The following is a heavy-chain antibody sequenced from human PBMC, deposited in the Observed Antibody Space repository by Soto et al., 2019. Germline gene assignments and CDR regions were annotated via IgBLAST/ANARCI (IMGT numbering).Heavy chain of an antibody. D-gene: IGHD2-21*01. Sequence: GGSLRLSCAASGFTFSDYYMSWIRQAPGKGLEWVSYISSSGSTIYYADSVKGRFTISRDNTKNSLYLQMNSLRAEDTAVYYCATDRAYKAFDIWGQGTMVTVSS. J-gene: IGHJ3*02. V-gene: IGHV3-11*04. CDR1: GFTFSDYY. CDR2: ISSSGSTI. CDR3: ATDRAYKAFDI.